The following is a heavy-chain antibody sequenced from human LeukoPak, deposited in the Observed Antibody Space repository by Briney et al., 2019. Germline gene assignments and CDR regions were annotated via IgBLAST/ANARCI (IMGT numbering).Heavy chain of an antibody. D-gene: IGHD3-3*01. CDR2: INSDGSST. CDR1: GFMFSSYW. J-gene: IGHJ5*02. Sequence: PGGSLRLSCAASGFMFSSYWIHWVRQAPGKGLVWVSRINSDGSSTNYADSVKGRFTISRDNAKKTVYLQMNSLRAEDTAVYYCTREYFEKFDPWGQGTLATVSS. V-gene: IGHV3-74*01. CDR3: TREYFEKFDP.